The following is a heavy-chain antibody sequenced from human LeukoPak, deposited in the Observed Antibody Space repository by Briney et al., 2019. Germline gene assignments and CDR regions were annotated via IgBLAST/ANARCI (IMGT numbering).Heavy chain of an antibody. CDR3: ARAGEWELQYYFDY. CDR2: IKQDGSEK. J-gene: IGHJ4*02. V-gene: IGHV3-7*01. Sequence: PGGSLRLSCAASGFTFSSYWMSWVRQAPGKGLEWVANIKQDGSEKYYVDSVKGRFTISRDNAKNSLYLQMNSLRAEDTAVYYCARAGEWELQYYFDYWGQGTLVTVSS. CDR1: GFTFSSYW. D-gene: IGHD1-26*01.